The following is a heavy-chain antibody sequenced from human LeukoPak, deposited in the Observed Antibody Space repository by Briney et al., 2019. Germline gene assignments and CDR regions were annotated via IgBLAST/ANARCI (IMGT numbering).Heavy chain of an antibody. J-gene: IGHJ6*02. CDR2: ISAYNGNT. CDR1: DYTFTSYG. Sequence: ASVKVSCKASDYTFTSYGISWVRQAPGQGLEWMGWISAYNGNTNYAQKLQGRVTMTTDTSTSTAYMELRSLRSDDTAVYYCARDLGLYCSGGSCYSGGEGDYYYYGMDVWGQGTTVTVSS. D-gene: IGHD2-15*01. CDR3: ARDLGLYCSGGSCYSGGEGDYYYYGMDV. V-gene: IGHV1-18*01.